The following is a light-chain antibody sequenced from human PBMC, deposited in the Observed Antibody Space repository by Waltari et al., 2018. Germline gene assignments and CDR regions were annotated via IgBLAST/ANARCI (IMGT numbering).Light chain of an antibody. CDR1: NLGSKY. V-gene: IGLV3-21*01. J-gene: IGLJ1*01. CDR3: QVWDSSSDHYI. CDR2: YDS. Sequence: SYELTQPPSVSVSPGQTARITCGGDNLGSKYVHWYQQKPAQAPVLVIYYDSDRPSGIPERFSGSKSGNTATLTISVVEAGDEADYYCQVWDSSSDHYIFGAGTRLTVL.